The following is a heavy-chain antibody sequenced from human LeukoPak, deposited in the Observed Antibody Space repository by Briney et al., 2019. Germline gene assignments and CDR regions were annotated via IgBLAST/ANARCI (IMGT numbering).Heavy chain of an antibody. D-gene: IGHD1-26*01. CDR1: GGSISSYY. V-gene: IGHV4-59*08. Sequence: SETLSLTCTVSGGSISSYYWSWIRQPPGKGLEWIGYIYYSGSINYNPSLKSRVTISVDTSKNQFSLKLSSVTAADTAVYYCARHQRWGHSGSYATDAFDIWGQGTMVTVSS. CDR3: ARHQRWGHSGSYATDAFDI. J-gene: IGHJ3*02. CDR2: IYYSGSI.